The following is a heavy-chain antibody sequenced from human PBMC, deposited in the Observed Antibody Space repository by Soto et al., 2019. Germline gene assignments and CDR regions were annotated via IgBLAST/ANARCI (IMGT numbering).Heavy chain of an antibody. Sequence: QVQLVESGGGVVQPGRSLRLSCAASGFTFSSNGMHWVRQAPGKGLEWVAVISYDGSNKYYADSVKGRFTISRDNSKNTLYLQMNSLRAEDTAVYYCAKYSWDFWSGYYSEPRFDPWGQGTLVTVSS. D-gene: IGHD3-3*01. V-gene: IGHV3-30*18. CDR3: AKYSWDFWSGYYSEPRFDP. CDR2: ISYDGSNK. J-gene: IGHJ5*02. CDR1: GFTFSSNG.